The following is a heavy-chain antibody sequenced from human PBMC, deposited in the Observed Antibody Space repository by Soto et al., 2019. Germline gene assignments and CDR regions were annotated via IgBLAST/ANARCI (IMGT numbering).Heavy chain of an antibody. J-gene: IGHJ6*02. CDR3: ARDGNGGYVDYYGMDV. V-gene: IGHV3-21*01. CDR2: ISSSSSYI. CDR1: GFTFSSYS. D-gene: IGHD5-12*01. Sequence: EVQLVESGGGLVKPGGSLRLSCAASGFTFSSYSMNWVRQAPGKGLEWVSSISSSSSYIYYADSVKGRFTISRDNAKKSLNLQMNTLRAEDTAVYYCARDGNGGYVDYYGMDVWGQCTTVTVSS.